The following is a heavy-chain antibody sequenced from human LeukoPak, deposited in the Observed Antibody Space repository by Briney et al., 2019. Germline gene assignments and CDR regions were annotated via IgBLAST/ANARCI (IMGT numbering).Heavy chain of an antibody. D-gene: IGHD6-13*01. CDR2: IYHGGSA. J-gene: IGHJ4*02. Sequence: PSETLSLTCAVSGDSISSGAHSWSWIRQPPGKGLEWIGYIYHGGSASYNPSLKSRVTISVDRSKNQFSLRLSSVTAADTAVYYCARYVHSSSWPTFDYWGQGTLVTVSS. CDR3: ARYVHSSSWPTFDY. CDR1: GDSISSGAHS. V-gene: IGHV4-30-2*01.